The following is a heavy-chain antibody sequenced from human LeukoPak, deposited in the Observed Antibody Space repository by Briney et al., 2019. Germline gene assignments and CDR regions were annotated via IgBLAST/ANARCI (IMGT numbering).Heavy chain of an antibody. CDR2: ISGSGGST. CDR3: AKALTGFSYYFDY. D-gene: IGHD3-9*01. J-gene: IGHJ4*02. V-gene: IGHV3-23*01. Sequence: GGSLRLSCAASGFTFSNYGMSWVRQAPGKGLEWVSAISGSGGSTYYADSVKGRFTISRDNSKNTLYLQMNSLRAEDTAVYYCAKALTGFSYYFDYWGQGTLVTVSS. CDR1: GFTFSNYG.